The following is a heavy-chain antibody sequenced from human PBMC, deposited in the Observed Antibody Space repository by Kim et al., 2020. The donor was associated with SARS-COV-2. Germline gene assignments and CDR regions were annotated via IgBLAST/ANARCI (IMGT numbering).Heavy chain of an antibody. CDR2: IYYSGST. V-gene: IGHV4-39*01. CDR1: GGSISSSSYS. Sequence: SETLSLTCTVSGGSISSSSYSWGWLRQPPGKGLEWIGSIYYSGSTYYNPSLKRRVTISVDTSKNQFSLKLSSVTAADKAVYYCSSWGVMGDILTGWGQGTLVTVSS. J-gene: IGHJ4*02. CDR3: SSWGVMGDILTG. D-gene: IGHD3-9*01.